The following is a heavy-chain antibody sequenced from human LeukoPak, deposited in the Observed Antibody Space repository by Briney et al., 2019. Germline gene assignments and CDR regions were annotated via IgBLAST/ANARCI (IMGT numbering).Heavy chain of an antibody. CDR3: ARSQGYYYDRSGYYLGY. CDR2: INPNSGGT. V-gene: IGHV1-2*02. Sequence: GASVKISCKASGYTFTGYYMHWVRQAPGQGLEWMGWINPNSGGTNYARKFQGRVTMTRDTSNSTAYMELSRLRLDDTAVYYCARSQGYYYDRSGYYLGYWGQGTLVTVSS. D-gene: IGHD3-22*01. CDR1: GYTFTGYY. J-gene: IGHJ4*02.